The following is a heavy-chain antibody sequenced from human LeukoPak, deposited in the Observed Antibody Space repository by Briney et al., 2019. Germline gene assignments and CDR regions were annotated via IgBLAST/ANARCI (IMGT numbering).Heavy chain of an antibody. J-gene: IGHJ6*03. Sequence: PSETLSLTCAVSGASISTSIDSGAWIRQPPGEGLEWIGSISSSGSAYYNPSLKNRVTISIDTSKNQFSLTVSSVTAADTAVYYCARDRPACYSYYMDVWGKGTTVTVSS. CDR3: ARDRPACYSYYMDV. CDR1: GASISTSIDS. V-gene: IGHV4-39*07. CDR2: ISSSGSA.